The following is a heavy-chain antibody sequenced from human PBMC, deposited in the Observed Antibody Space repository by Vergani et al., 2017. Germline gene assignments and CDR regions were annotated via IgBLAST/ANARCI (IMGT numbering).Heavy chain of an antibody. CDR1: GGSISSSSYY. CDR2: IYYSGST. V-gene: IGHV4-39*07. J-gene: IGHJ4*02. Sequence: QLQLQESGPGLVKPSETLSLTCTVSGGSISSSSYYWGCIRQPPGKGLEWIGSIYYSGSTYYNPSLKSRVTISVDTSKNQFSLKLSSVTAADTAVYYCAREGDGYTYYFDYWGQGTLVTVSS. CDR3: AREGDGYTYYFDY. D-gene: IGHD5-24*01.